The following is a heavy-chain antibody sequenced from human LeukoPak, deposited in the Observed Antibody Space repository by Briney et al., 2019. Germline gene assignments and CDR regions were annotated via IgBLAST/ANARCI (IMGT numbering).Heavy chain of an antibody. D-gene: IGHD2-8*01. J-gene: IGHJ4*02. CDR2: IYYTGRT. V-gene: IGHV4-61*08. CDR3: ARRIESLYYFDY. CDR1: GGSVSSSGYY. Sequence: PSETLSLTCAVSGGSVSSSGYYWSWIRQPPGKGLEWIAYIYYTGRTNYNPSLKSRVTISLDTSNSQFSLKLSSVTAADTAVYYCARRIESLYYFDYWCQGTLVTVSS.